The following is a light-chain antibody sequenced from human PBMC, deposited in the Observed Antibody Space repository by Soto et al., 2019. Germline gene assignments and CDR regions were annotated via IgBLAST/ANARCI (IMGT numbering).Light chain of an antibody. CDR1: QNVNTL. Sequence: DIQLTQSPSTLSASVGDRVTITCRASQNVNTLLDWYQQKPGKAPKLLIYKASSLESGVPSRFSGSGSGTEFTLTISSLQPDDSATYYCQQHNNYPLTFGGGTKVEIK. J-gene: IGKJ4*01. CDR3: QQHNNYPLT. CDR2: KAS. V-gene: IGKV1-5*03.